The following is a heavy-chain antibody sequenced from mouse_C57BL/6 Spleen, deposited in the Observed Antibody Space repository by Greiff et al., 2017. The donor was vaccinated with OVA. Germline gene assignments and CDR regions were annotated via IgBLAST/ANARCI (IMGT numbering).Heavy chain of an antibody. CDR1: GFSFNTYA. CDR2: IRSKSNNYAT. D-gene: IGHD2-4*01. Sequence: EVQRVESGGGLVQPKGSLKLSCAASGFSFNTYAMNWVRQAPGKGLEWVARIRSKSNNYATYYADSVKDRFTISRDDSESMLYLQMNNLKTEDTAMYYCVRHNDYDASWFAYWGQGTLVTVSA. J-gene: IGHJ3*01. CDR3: VRHNDYDASWFAY. V-gene: IGHV10-1*01.